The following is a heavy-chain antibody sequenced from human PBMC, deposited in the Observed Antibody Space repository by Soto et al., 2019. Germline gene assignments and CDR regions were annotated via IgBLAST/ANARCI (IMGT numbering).Heavy chain of an antibody. CDR2: IYYTGST. V-gene: IGHV4-61*01. J-gene: IGHJ4*02. D-gene: IGHD2-2*01. CDR1: GGSVNSDSHN. Sequence: SETLSLTCTVSGGSVNSDSHNWSWIRQPPGKGLEWIGYIYYTGSTNYNPSLKSRVTISLDTSRNQFSLKLSSVTAEDTAVFYCAREYANSPEAFDFWGQGALVTVSS. CDR3: AREYANSPEAFDF.